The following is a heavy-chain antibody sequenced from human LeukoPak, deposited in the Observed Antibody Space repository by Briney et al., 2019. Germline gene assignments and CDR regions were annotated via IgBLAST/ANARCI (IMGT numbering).Heavy chain of an antibody. CDR2: INHSGST. CDR1: GGSFSGYY. D-gene: IGHD4-17*01. J-gene: IGHJ6*02. V-gene: IGHV4-34*01. CDR3: AREPYGDYYYGMDV. Sequence: SETLSLTCAVYGGSFSGYYWSWIRQPPGKGLEWIGEINHSGSTNYNPSLKSRVTISVDTSKNQFSLKLSSVTAADTAVYYCAREPYGDYYYGMDVWGQGTTVTVSS.